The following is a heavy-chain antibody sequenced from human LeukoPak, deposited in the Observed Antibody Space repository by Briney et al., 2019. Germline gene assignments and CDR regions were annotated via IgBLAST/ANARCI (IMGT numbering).Heavy chain of an antibody. V-gene: IGHV3-30*04. CDR3: ARDQLQHCSDGSCYVIDN. J-gene: IGHJ4*02. CDR2: VSYDGTNK. Sequence: PGGSLRLSCAASGFTFDIYATHWVRPAPGKGLEWVAVVSYDGTNKYYADSVKGRLTISRDNSQNTLHLQMSSLRVADTAVYYCARDQLQHCSDGSCYVIDNWGPGTLVAVSS. D-gene: IGHD2-15*01. CDR1: GFTFDIYA.